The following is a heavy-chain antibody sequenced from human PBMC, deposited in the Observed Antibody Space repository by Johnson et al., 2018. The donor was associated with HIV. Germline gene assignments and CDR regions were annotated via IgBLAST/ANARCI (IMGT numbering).Heavy chain of an antibody. CDR1: GFTVSSNY. CDR3: ARKQWLEIPSDAFDV. V-gene: IGHV3-66*01. Sequence: VQLVESGGGLVQPGGSLRLSCAASGFTVSSNYMSWVRQAPGKGLEWVSLIAASGDSTYYADSVRGRFAISRDNSKNTLYLQMNSLRAEDTAVYYCARKQWLEIPSDAFDVWGQGTMVTVSS. J-gene: IGHJ3*01. CDR2: IAASGDST. D-gene: IGHD6-19*01.